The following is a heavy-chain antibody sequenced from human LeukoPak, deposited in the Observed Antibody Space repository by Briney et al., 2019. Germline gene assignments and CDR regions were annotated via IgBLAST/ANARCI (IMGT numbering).Heavy chain of an antibody. CDR2: IIPIFGTA. D-gene: IGHD2-2*02. CDR1: GGTFSSYA. J-gene: IGHJ6*03. CDR3: ARGVVVPAAIGYYYMDV. V-gene: IGHV1-69*13. Sequence: AASVKVSCKASGGTFSSYAISWVRQAPGQGPEWMGGIIPIFGTANYAQKFQGRVTITADESTSTAYMELSSLRSEDTAVYYCARGVVVPAAIGYYYMDVWGKGTTVTVSS.